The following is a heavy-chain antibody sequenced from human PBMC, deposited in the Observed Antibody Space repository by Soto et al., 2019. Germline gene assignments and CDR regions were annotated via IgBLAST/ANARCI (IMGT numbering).Heavy chain of an antibody. CDR1: GFTFSSFG. J-gene: IGHJ4*02. Sequence: EVQLLESGGGLVQPGGSLRLSCAESGFTFSSFGMNWVRQAPGKGLEWVSLISDSGGSAYHADSVKGRFTISRDNSENTLYLQMNSLRAEDTAVYYCAIAATISTLYNFDFWGQGTLVTVSS. CDR2: ISDSGGSA. D-gene: IGHD4-4*01. V-gene: IGHV3-23*01. CDR3: AIAATISTLYNFDF.